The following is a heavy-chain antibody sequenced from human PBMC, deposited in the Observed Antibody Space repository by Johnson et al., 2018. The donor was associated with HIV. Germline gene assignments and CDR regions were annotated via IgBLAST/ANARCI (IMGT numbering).Heavy chain of an antibody. J-gene: IGHJ3*02. Sequence: VQLVESGGGLVQSGGSLRLSCAASGFTFSNHWMHWVRQAPGKGLVWVSRINSDGSSRNYADSVKGRFTISRDNAKNTLYLQMNSLRAEDTAMYYCARAPGFSRAFDIWGQGTMVTVSS. V-gene: IGHV3-74*02. CDR3: ARAPGFSRAFDI. CDR2: INSDGSSR. D-gene: IGHD3-10*01. CDR1: GFTFSNHW.